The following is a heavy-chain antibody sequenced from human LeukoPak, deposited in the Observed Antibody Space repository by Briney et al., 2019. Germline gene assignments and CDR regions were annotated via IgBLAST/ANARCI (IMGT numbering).Heavy chain of an antibody. V-gene: IGHV3-33*01. D-gene: IGHD3-10*01. CDR1: GFTFSGYG. CDR3: ARTIMIRGGNDY. J-gene: IGHJ4*02. Sequence: PGRSLRLSCAASGFTFSGYGMHWVRQAPGRGLEWVAVIWFDESNKYYADSVKGRFTISRDNSKNTLYLQMNSLRAEDTAVYYCARTIMIRGGNDYWGQGTLVTVSS. CDR2: IWFDESNK.